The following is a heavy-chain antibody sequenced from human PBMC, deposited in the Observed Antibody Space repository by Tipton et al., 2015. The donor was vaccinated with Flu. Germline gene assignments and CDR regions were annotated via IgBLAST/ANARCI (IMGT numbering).Heavy chain of an antibody. D-gene: IGHD3-10*01. CDR3: ARVLAGHFGEGYFFDY. Sequence: TLSLTCSVSGGSITNYYWSWIRQPPGKGLEWIGYIYSSGGTTYNPSLKSRVSMSADTSMYQFSLRLNSMTAADTAIYYCARVLAGHFGEGYFFDYWGQGALVTVSS. J-gene: IGHJ4*02. CDR2: IYSSGGT. CDR1: GGSITNYY. V-gene: IGHV4-59*01.